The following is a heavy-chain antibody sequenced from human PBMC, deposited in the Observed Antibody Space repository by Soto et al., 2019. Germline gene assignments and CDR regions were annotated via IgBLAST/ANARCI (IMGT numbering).Heavy chain of an antibody. Sequence: KPSETLSLTCTVSGGSISPYFWSWIRQPAGKGLEWIGRMYATGTTNYNPSLKSRVSMSIDTSENQFSLKLRSVTAADTAVYYCARDGGYTGYEQGNPFDIWGQGTMVTVSS. CDR3: ARDGGYTGYEQGNPFDI. D-gene: IGHD5-12*01. V-gene: IGHV4-4*07. J-gene: IGHJ3*02. CDR1: GGSISPYF. CDR2: MYATGTT.